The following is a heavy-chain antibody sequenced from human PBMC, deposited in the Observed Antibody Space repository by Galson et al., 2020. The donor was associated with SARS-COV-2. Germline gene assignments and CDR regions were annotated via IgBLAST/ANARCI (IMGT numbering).Heavy chain of an antibody. CDR2: IYSGGST. D-gene: IGHD3-3*01. J-gene: IGHJ6*02. Sequence: GGSLRLSCAASGFTVSSNYMSWVRQAPGKGLEWVSVIYSGGSTYYADSVKGRFTISRDNSKNTLYLQMNSLRAKDTAVYYCARGTPGAIFGVVVPTYYYGMDVWGQGATVTVSS. CDR1: GFTVSSNY. CDR3: ARGTPGAIFGVVVPTYYYGMDV. V-gene: IGHV3-66*02.